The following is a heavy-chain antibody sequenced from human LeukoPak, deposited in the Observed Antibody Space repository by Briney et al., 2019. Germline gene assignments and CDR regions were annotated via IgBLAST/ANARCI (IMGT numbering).Heavy chain of an antibody. Sequence: SQTLSLTCTVSGGSISSGGYYWSWIRQHPGKGLEWIGYIYYSGSTYYNPSLKSRVTISVDTSKNQFSLKLSSVTAADTAVYYCARVRGDLAAANFDYWGQGTLVTVSS. J-gene: IGHJ4*02. D-gene: IGHD6-13*01. CDR3: ARVRGDLAAANFDY. CDR2: IYYSGST. CDR1: GGSISSGGYY. V-gene: IGHV4-31*03.